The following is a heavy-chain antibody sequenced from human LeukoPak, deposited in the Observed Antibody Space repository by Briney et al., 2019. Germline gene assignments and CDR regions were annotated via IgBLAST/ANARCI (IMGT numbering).Heavy chain of an antibody. CDR3: ARDRDGITGAPYLNYYYYGMDV. D-gene: IGHD1-20*01. CDR2: INPNSGGT. CDR1: GYTFTGYY. Sequence: ASVKVSCKASGYTFTGYYMHWVRQAPGQGLEWMGWINPNSGGTHYAQKFQGSVTATRDTSISTAYMELSRLRSDDTAVYYCARDRDGITGAPYLNYYYYGMDVWGQGTTVTVSS. V-gene: IGHV1-2*02. J-gene: IGHJ6*02.